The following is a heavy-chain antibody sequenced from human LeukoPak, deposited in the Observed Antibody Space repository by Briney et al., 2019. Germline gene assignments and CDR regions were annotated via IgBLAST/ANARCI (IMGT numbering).Heavy chain of an antibody. CDR3: AKTVPAAFVYFDF. J-gene: IGHJ4*02. Sequence: SQTLSLTCTVSGGSVSSGSSYWSWIRQPPGKGLEWIGYISYSGNTNYNPSLKSRVTVSVDTPKNQFSLKLSSVTAADTAVYYCAKTVPAAFVYFDFWGQGTLVTVSS. CDR2: ISYSGNT. V-gene: IGHV4-61*01. D-gene: IGHD2-2*01. CDR1: GGSVSSGSSY.